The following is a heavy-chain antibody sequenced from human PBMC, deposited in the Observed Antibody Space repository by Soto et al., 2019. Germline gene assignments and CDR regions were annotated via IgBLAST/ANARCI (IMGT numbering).Heavy chain of an antibody. CDR1: GFTVSSNY. V-gene: IGHV3-66*01. D-gene: IGHD4-17*01. CDR2: IYSGGST. J-gene: IGHJ6*03. CDR3: VRGLRHYYYYMDV. Sequence: GGSLRLSCAASGFTVSSNYMSWVRQAPGKGLEWVSVIYSGGSTYYADSVKGRFTISRDNSKNTLYLQMNSLRAEDTAVYYCVRGLRHYYYYMDVWGKGTTVTVSS.